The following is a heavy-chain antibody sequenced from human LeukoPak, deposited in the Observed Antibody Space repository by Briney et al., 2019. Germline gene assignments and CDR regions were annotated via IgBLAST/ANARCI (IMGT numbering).Heavy chain of an antibody. J-gene: IGHJ4*02. CDR3: ARIIYYDSSGYIFDY. V-gene: IGHV2-70*11. CDR1: GFSLSTSGMC. CDR2: IDWDNDK. Sequence: SGPALVKPTQTLTLTCTFSGFSLSTSGMCVSWVRQPPGKALEWLARIDWDNDKYYKTSLKTRLTISKDTSKNQVVLIMTNMDPVDTATYYCARIIYYDSSGYIFDYWGQGTLVTVSS. D-gene: IGHD3-22*01.